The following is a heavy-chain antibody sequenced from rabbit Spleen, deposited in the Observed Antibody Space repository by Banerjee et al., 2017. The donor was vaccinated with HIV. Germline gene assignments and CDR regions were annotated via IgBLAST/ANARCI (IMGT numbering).Heavy chain of an antibody. CDR2: IYTGNGKT. J-gene: IGHJ4*01. CDR3: ARGPPYAGYAGYGYVYLNL. V-gene: IGHV1S40*01. Sequence: VESGGGLVKPGASLTLTCTASGFSFTSSYDMCWVRQAPGKGLEWIGCIYTGNGKTYYAGWAKGRFTISKASSTTVTLQMTSLTAADTAAYFCARGPPYAGYAGYGYVYLNLWGQGTPRHRL. D-gene: IGHD6-1*01. CDR1: GFSFTSSYD.